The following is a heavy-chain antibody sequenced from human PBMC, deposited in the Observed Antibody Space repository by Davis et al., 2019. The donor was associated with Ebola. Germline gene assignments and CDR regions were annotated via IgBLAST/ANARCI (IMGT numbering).Heavy chain of an antibody. CDR2: ISGSGGST. V-gene: IGHV3-23*01. D-gene: IGHD6-19*01. CDR1: EFTFSSYT. CDR3: GKGAMADKVNWFDP. J-gene: IGHJ5*02. Sequence: GESLKISCAASEFTFSSYTMGWVRQAPGKGLEWVSAISGSGGSTFYADSVKGRFTISRDNSNNTLSLQMNSLRVEDTAVYYCGKGAMADKVNWFDPWGQGTLVTVSS.